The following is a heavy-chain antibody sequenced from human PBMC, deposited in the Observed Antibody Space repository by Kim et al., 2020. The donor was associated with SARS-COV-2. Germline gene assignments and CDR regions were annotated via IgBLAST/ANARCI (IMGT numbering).Heavy chain of an antibody. V-gene: IGHV3-23*01. J-gene: IGHJ4*02. CDR3: ARDSGFSTSWTDY. D-gene: IGHD6-13*01. Sequence: YSADSVKARFTGSRDNSKNSLYLQMRSLRAEDTAVYYCARDSGFSTSWTDYWGQGTLVTVSS.